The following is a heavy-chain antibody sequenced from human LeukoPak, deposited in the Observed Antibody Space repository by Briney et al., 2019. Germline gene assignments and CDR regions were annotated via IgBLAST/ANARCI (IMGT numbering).Heavy chain of an antibody. J-gene: IGHJ4*02. D-gene: IGHD6-19*01. CDR1: GFTFSSSA. V-gene: IGHV3-23*01. CDR2: ISASGGST. CDR3: AKDRSGWYYFDY. Sequence: GGSLRLSCAASGFTFSSSAMSWVRQVPGKGLEWVSGISASGGSTSYADSVRGRFTISRDNSKNTLYLQMNSLRAEDTAVHYCAKDRSGWYYFDYWGQGTLVTVSS.